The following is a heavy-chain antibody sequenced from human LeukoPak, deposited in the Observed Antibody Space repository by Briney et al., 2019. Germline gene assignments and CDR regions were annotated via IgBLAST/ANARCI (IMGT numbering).Heavy chain of an antibody. Sequence: SETLSLTCTVSGGSVSSGNYYWSWIRQPPGKGLEWIGYIFYSGSTKYNPSLKSRATISVDTSKNQFSLKVSSVTAADTAVYYCAREIITAGYYYYYMDVWGKGTTVTVSS. CDR1: GGSVSSGNYY. D-gene: IGHD6-25*01. CDR2: IFYSGST. J-gene: IGHJ6*03. CDR3: AREIITAGYYYYYMDV. V-gene: IGHV4-61*01.